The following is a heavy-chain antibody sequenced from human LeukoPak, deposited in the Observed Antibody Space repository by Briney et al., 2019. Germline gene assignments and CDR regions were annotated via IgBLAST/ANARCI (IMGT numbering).Heavy chain of an antibody. D-gene: IGHD2/OR15-2a*01. CDR3: ARHEYFVNY. CDR2: IYYSGST. Sequence: SETLSLTCIVSGGFISSSSYYWGWIRQPPGKGLEWIASIYYSGSTYYNPSLKGRVTISVDTSKNQFSLNLSSVTATDTAMYYCARHEYFVNYWGQGTLVTVSS. J-gene: IGHJ4*02. V-gene: IGHV4-39*01. CDR1: GGFISSSSYY.